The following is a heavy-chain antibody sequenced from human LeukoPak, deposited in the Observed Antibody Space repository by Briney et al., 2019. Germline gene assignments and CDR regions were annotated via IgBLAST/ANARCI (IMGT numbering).Heavy chain of an antibody. Sequence: SETLSLTRTVSGVSISRYYWSWTRHPPGKGLEWIGYIYYSGSTNYNPPLKTRLTISVDTSKNQFPLTLSSVTAADTALYYCASLSLSRDPDDAFDIWGQETMVTVSS. V-gene: IGHV4-59*01. J-gene: IGHJ3*02. CDR3: ASLSLSRDPDDAFDI. CDR1: GVSISRYY. D-gene: IGHD2/OR15-2a*01. CDR2: IYYSGST.